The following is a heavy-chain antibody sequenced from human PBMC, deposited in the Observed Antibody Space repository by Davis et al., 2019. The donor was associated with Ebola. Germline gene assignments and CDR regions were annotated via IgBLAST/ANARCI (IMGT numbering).Heavy chain of an antibody. J-gene: IGHJ6*02. V-gene: IGHV3-66*01. Sequence: PGGSLRLSCLASGFSFSSYEMNWVRQAPGKGLEWVSSLYGTGSRYYADFAEGRFTISRDNSKNTLYLQMSNLRAEDTAVYYCAKGAGSGSLGNGMDVWGLGTTVTVS. CDR2: LYGTGSR. CDR3: AKGAGSGSLGNGMDV. D-gene: IGHD3-10*01. CDR1: GFSFSSYE.